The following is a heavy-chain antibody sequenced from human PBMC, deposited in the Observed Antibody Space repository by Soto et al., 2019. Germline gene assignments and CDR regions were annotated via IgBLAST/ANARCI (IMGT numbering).Heavy chain of an antibody. Sequence: EVQLLESGGGLVQPGGSLRLSCAASGFTFSSYAMSWVRQAPGKGLEWVSAISGSGGSTYYADSVKGRFTISRDNSKNTLYLQMNRLRAEGTAVYYCATRTVGWYFDLWGRGTLVTVSS. CDR2: ISGSGGST. D-gene: IGHD4-17*01. CDR1: GFTFSSYA. J-gene: IGHJ2*01. CDR3: ATRTVGWYFDL. V-gene: IGHV3-23*01.